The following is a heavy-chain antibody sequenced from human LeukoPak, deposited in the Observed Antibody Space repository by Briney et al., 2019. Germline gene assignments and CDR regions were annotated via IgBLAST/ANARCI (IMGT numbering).Heavy chain of an antibody. Sequence: SETLSLTCTVSGGSISSSSYHWGWIRQPPGKGLEWIGSIYYSGSTYYNLSLKSRVTISVDTSKNQFSLKLSSVTAADTAVYYCARGDCSGGSCYLFDYWGQGALVTVSS. CDR1: GGSISSSSYH. V-gene: IGHV4-39*01. D-gene: IGHD2-15*01. J-gene: IGHJ4*02. CDR3: ARGDCSGGSCYLFDY. CDR2: IYYSGST.